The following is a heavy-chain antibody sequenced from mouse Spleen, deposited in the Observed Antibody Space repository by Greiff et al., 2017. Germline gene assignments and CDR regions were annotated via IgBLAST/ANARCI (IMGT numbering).Heavy chain of an antibody. D-gene: IGHD1-1*01. J-gene: IGHJ4*01. CDR3: ARTDYGSSYDYAMDY. CDR1: GFSLTSYG. CDR2: IWSDGST. V-gene: IGHV2-6*02. Sequence: QVQLQQSGPGLVAPSQSLSITCTVSGFSLTSYGVHWVRQPPGKGLEWLVVIWSDGSTTYNSALKSRLSISKDNSKSQVFLKMNSLQTDDTAMYYCARTDYGSSYDYAMDYWGQGTSVTVSS.